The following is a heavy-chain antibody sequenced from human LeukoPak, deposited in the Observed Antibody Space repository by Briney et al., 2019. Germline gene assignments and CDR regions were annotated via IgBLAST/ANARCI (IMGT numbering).Heavy chain of an antibody. CDR3: ARVYYDILTGYYIDPYFDY. CDR1: GGSISSGGYY. D-gene: IGHD3-9*01. V-gene: IGHV4-31*03. CDR2: IYYSGST. Sequence: SQTLSLTCTVSGGSISSGGYYRSWLRQHPGTGLEWIGYIYYSGSTYYNPSLKSRVTISVDTSKNQFSLKLSSVTAADTAVYYCARVYYDILTGYYIDPYFDYWGQGTLVTVSS. J-gene: IGHJ4*02.